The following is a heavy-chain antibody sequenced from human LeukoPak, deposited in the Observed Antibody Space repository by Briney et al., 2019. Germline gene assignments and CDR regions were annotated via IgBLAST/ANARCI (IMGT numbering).Heavy chain of an antibody. J-gene: IGHJ5*02. Sequence: SETLSLACTVSGVSFSDTDFWAWIRQPPGKGLEWVGDIYYSGETHYNPSLKSRISISLDTSRSQFYLSLTSVTAADTAVYHCARGMAGFGPWGQGILVTVSS. D-gene: IGHD2-8*01. CDR1: GVSFSDTDF. V-gene: IGHV4-39*07. CDR2: IYYSGET. CDR3: ARGMAGFGP.